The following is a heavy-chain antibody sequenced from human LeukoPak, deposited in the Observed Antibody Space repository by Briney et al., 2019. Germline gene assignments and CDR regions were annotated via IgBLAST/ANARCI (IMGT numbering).Heavy chain of an antibody. CDR1: GFTFGSAW. CDR2: VERKVDGGTI. J-gene: IGHJ4*02. D-gene: IGHD6-13*01. CDR3: TSRSSSGVY. Sequence: PGGSLRLSCEASGFTFGSAWMSWVRQAPGKGLEWVGRVERKVDGGTIDYAAPVKGRFTISRDDSKNTLYVQMDSLKMEDTAMYYCTSRSSSGVYWGQGALVTVSS. V-gene: IGHV3-15*04.